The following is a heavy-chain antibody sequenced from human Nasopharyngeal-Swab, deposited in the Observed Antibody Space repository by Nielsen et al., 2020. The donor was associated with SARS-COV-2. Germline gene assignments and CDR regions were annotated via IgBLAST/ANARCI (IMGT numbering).Heavy chain of an antibody. CDR1: GFTFSSYS. V-gene: IGHV3-21*01. D-gene: IGHD3-9*01. Sequence: GESLKISCAASGFTFSSYSMNWVRQAPGKGLEWVSSISSSSSYIYYADSVKGRFTISRDNAKNSLYLQMNSLRAEDTAVYYCARDSEDDILTAWGQGTLVTVSS. CDR2: ISSSSSYI. J-gene: IGHJ5*02. CDR3: ARDSEDDILTA.